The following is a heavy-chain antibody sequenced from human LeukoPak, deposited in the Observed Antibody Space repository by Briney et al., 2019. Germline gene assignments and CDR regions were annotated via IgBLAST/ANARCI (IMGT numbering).Heavy chain of an antibody. V-gene: IGHV3-23*01. CDR2: ISGSGGST. Sequence: GGSLRLSCAASGFTFSSYAMTWVRQAPGEGLEWVSSISGSGGSTYYADSVEGRFTISRDNSKNTLYMQMNSLRAEDTALYYCAKGECSGGSCYSFDYWGQGTLVTVSS. D-gene: IGHD2-15*01. CDR1: GFTFSSYA. J-gene: IGHJ4*02. CDR3: AKGECSGGSCYSFDY.